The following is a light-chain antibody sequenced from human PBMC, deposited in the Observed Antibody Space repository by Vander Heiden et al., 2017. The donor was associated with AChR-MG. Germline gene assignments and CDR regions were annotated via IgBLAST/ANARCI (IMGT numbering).Light chain of an antibody. V-gene: IGKV3-15*01. CDR1: RSVSST. Sequence: EIPMSQPSATLSVSPAERATLPCRATRSVSSTVAWDQQKPSQPPRLLICESSTRATGIPARFSGSGSDTEFTLTISSLQSEDFAVYYWQQDYYWGSFGQGTKVEIK. CDR2: ESS. J-gene: IGKJ1*01. CDR3: QQDYYWGS.